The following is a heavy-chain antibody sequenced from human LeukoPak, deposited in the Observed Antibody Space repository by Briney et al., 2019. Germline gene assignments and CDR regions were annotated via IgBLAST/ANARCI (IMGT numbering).Heavy chain of an antibody. CDR2: IIPIFGTA. V-gene: IGHV1-69*05. CDR1: GVTFSSYA. Sequence: GASVRVSCKASGVTFSSYAISWVRQAPGQGLEWMGGIIPIFGTANYAQKFQGRVTITTDESTSTAYMELSSLRSEDTAVYYCARDIAAADPFDYWGQGTLVTVSS. D-gene: IGHD6-13*01. J-gene: IGHJ4*02. CDR3: ARDIAAADPFDY.